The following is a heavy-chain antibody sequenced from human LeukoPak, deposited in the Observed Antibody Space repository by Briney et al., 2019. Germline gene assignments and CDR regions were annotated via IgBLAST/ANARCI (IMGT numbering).Heavy chain of an antibody. CDR1: RDSLTTSY. CDR3: ARGGLFYDRGWFDA. D-gene: IGHD2/OR15-2a*01. V-gene: IGHV4-4*07. J-gene: IGHJ5*02. Sequence: SETLSLTCTVPRDSLTTSYWSWIRQSAGRSLGWIGRIFLNGRTDYNPSLESRVTILIDTSNNQFSLKLTSATAADTAVYFCARGGLFYDRGWFDAWGQGILVTVSS. CDR2: IFLNGRT.